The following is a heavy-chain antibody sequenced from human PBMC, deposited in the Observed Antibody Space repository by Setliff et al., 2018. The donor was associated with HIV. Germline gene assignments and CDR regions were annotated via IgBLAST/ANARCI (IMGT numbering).Heavy chain of an antibody. V-gene: IGHV7-4-1*02. CDR1: GYTFTSYG. J-gene: IGHJ4*02. CDR2: VNTYTGNP. CDR3: ARDGYYYDSSGHLAYYFDY. Sequence: ASVKVSCKASGYTFTSYGMSWVRQAPGQGLEWMGWVNTYTGNPKYAQKFTGRFVFTLDTSASTAYMQISSLKAEDIAVYYCARDGYYYDSSGHLAYYFDYWGQGTLVTVSS. D-gene: IGHD3-22*01.